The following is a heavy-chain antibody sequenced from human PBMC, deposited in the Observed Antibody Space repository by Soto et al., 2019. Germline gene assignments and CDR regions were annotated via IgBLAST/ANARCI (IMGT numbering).Heavy chain of an antibody. CDR1: GYRFTSYW. Sequence: GESLNISCQGSGYRFTSYWIAWVRQLPGKGREWMGIVYPGDSDTRYSPSFQGQVTISADKSISTAYLQWSSLKASDTAMYYCARLSGCRNGVCYKFDYWGQGTLVTVSS. V-gene: IGHV5-51*01. D-gene: IGHD2-8*01. J-gene: IGHJ4*02. CDR2: VYPGDSDT. CDR3: ARLSGCRNGVCYKFDY.